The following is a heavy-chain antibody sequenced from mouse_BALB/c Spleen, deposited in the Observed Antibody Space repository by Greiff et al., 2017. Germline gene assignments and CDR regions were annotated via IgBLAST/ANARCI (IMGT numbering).Heavy chain of an antibody. Sequence: QVQLQQSGAELMKPGASVKISCKATGYTFSSYWIEWVKQRPGHGLEWIGEILPGSGSTNYNEKFKGKATFTADTSSNTAYMQLSSLTSEDSAVYYCARQYGNFWFAYWGQGTLVTVSA. CDR1: GYTFSSYW. CDR3: ARQYGNFWFAY. CDR2: ILPGSGST. J-gene: IGHJ3*01. D-gene: IGHD2-10*02. V-gene: IGHV1-9*01.